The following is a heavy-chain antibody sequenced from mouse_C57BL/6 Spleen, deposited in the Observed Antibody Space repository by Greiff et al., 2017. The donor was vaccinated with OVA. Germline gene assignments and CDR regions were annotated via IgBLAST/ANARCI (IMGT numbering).Heavy chain of an antibody. CDR1: GFTFSSYA. J-gene: IGHJ4*01. D-gene: IGHD1-1*01. Sequence: EVQLQESGGGLVKPGGSLKLSCAASGFTFSSYAMSWVRQTPEKRLEWVATISDGGSYTYYPDNVKGRFTISRDNAKNNLYLQMSHLKSEDTAMYYCASGTTTVVPYAMDYWGQGTSVTVSS. CDR2: ISDGGSYT. V-gene: IGHV5-4*01. CDR3: ASGTTTVVPYAMDY.